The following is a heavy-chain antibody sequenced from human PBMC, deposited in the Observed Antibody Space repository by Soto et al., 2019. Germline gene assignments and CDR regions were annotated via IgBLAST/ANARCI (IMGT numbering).Heavy chain of an antibody. Sequence: GGSLRLSCAASGFTFSSYAMSWVRQAPGKGLEWVSAISGRGGSTYYADSVKGRFTISRDNSKNTLYLQMNSLRAEDTAVYYCAKPQDSSGYYYFDYWGQGTLVTVSS. D-gene: IGHD3-22*01. V-gene: IGHV3-23*01. CDR1: GFTFSSYA. CDR3: AKPQDSSGYYYFDY. J-gene: IGHJ4*02. CDR2: ISGRGGST.